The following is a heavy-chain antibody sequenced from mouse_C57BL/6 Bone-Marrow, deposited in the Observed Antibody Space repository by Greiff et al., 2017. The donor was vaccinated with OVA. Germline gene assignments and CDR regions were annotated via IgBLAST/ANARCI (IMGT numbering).Heavy chain of an antibody. Sequence: QVQLQQPGAELVKPGASVKLSCKASGYTFTSYWMQWVKQRPGQGLEWIGEIDPSDSYTNYNQKFKGKATLTVDTSSSTAYMQLSSLTSEDSAVYYDARDYYASSSPLVDYWGQGTTLTVSS. CDR1: GYTFTSYW. V-gene: IGHV1-50*01. CDR3: ARDYYASSSPLVDY. D-gene: IGHD1-1*01. CDR2: IDPSDSYT. J-gene: IGHJ2*01.